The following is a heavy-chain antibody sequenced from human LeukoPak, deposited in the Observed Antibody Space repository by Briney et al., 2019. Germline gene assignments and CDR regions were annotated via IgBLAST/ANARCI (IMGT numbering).Heavy chain of an antibody. CDR1: GGSISSGSYY. D-gene: IGHD5-18*01. CDR2: IYTSGST. V-gene: IGHV4-61*02. J-gene: IGHJ4*02. CDR3: ARHGRIQLWFKGGVDY. Sequence: PSETLSLTCTVSGGSISSGSYYWSWIRQPAGKGLEWIGRIYTSGSTNYNPSLKSRVTISVDTSKNQFSLKLSSVTAADTAVYYCARHGRIQLWFKGGVDYWGQGTLVTVSS.